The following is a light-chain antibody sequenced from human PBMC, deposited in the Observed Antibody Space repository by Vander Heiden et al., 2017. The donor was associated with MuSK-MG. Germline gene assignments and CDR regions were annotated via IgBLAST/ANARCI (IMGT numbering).Light chain of an antibody. CDR2: AAS. V-gene: IGKV1-39*01. Sequence: DIQMTQSRASLSASVGDRVTITCRASQSISSYLNWYQQKPGKAPKLLIYAASSLQSGVPSRFSGSGSGTDFTLTISSLQPEDFATYYCQQSDSTPYTFGQGTKLEIK. CDR1: QSISSY. J-gene: IGKJ2*01. CDR3: QQSDSTPYT.